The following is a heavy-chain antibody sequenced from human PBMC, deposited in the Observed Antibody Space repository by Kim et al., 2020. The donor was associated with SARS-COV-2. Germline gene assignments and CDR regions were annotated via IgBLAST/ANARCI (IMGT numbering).Heavy chain of an antibody. V-gene: IGHV1-69*13. CDR2: IIPIIGTA. Sequence: SVKVSCKASGCTFSGYAISWVRQAPGQGLEWMGGIIPIIGTANYAQKFQGRVTITPDASTSTAYMELSSLRSEDTAVYYCARWGEISDYYVSSGPDAFDYWGQGTLVTVSS. CDR1: GCTFSGYA. J-gene: IGHJ3*01. D-gene: IGHD3-22*01. CDR3: ARWGEISDYYVSSGPDAFDY.